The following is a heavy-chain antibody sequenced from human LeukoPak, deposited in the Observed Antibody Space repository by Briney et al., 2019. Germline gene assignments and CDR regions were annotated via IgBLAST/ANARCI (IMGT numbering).Heavy chain of an antibody. CDR3: AKANRMVRGVSFDY. Sequence: GGSLRLSCAASGFSFDNYAMSWVRQAPGKGLEWVSAISGGGSGTYYADSVKGRFTISRDNSKNTLYLQMNSLRAEDTAVYYCAKANRMVRGVSFDYWGQGTLVTVSS. CDR1: GFSFDNYA. J-gene: IGHJ4*02. CDR2: ISGGGSGT. D-gene: IGHD3-10*01. V-gene: IGHV3-23*01.